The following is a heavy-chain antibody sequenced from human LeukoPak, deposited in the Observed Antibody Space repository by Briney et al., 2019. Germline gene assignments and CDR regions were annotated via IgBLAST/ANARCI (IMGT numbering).Heavy chain of an antibody. V-gene: IGHV1-18*01. CDR1: GYTFTSYG. D-gene: IGHD3-9*01. CDR2: ISAYNGNT. Sequence: ASVTVSCKASGYTFTSYGISWVRQAPGQGLEWMGWISAYNGNTNYAQKLQGRVTMTTDTSTSTAYMELRSLRSDDTAVYYCASLLNDILTGPNYYYYYGMDVWGQGTTVTVS. J-gene: IGHJ6*02. CDR3: ASLLNDILTGPNYYYYYGMDV.